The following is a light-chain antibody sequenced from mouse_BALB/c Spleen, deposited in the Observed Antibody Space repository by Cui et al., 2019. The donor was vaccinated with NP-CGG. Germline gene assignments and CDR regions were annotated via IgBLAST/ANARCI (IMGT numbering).Light chain of an antibody. CDR3: ALWYSNHWV. Sequence: QAVVTPESALTTSPGETVTLTCRLSTGAVTTSNYANWVQEKPDHLFTGLIGGTNNRAPGVPARFSGSLIGDKAALTITGAQTEDEARYFCALWYSNHWVFGGGTKLTVL. CDR1: TGAVTTSNY. CDR2: GTN. J-gene: IGLJ1*01. V-gene: IGLV1*01.